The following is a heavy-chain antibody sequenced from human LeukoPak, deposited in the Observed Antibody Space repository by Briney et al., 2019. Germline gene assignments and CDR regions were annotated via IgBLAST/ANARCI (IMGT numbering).Heavy chain of an antibody. Sequence: GGSLRLSCAASGFTFSSYGMHWVRQAPGKGLEWVAVISYDGSNKYYADSVKGRFTISRDTSKNTLYLQMNSLRFEDTAVYYCAREGSYWGQGTLVTVSS. CDR3: AREGSY. CDR1: GFTFSSYG. V-gene: IGHV3-30*03. J-gene: IGHJ4*02. CDR2: ISYDGSNK.